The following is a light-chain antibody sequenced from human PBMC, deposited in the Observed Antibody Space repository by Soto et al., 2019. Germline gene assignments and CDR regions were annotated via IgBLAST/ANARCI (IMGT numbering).Light chain of an antibody. J-gene: IGLJ3*02. CDR1: SGHSSYA. Sequence: QSVLTQSPSASASLGASVKLTCTLSSGHSSYAIAWHQQQPEKGPRYLMKLNSDGSHNKGDGVPDRFSGSSSGPERYLTISSLQSEDEADYYCQTWGAGIRVFGGGTKLTVL. CDR3: QTWGAGIRV. V-gene: IGLV4-69*01. CDR2: LNSDGSH.